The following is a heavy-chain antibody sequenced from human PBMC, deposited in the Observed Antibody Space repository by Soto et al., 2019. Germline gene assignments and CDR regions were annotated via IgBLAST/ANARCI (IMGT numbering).Heavy chain of an antibody. CDR2: IIPIFGTA. CDR1: GGTFSSYA. D-gene: IGHD4-17*01. Sequence: SVKVSCKASGGTFSSYAISWVRQAPGQGLEWMGGIIPIFGTANYAQKFQGRVTITADESTSTAYMELSSLRSEDTAVYYCARGGIYGDRDYYYYGMDVWGQGTTVTVSS. V-gene: IGHV1-69*13. CDR3: ARGGIYGDRDYYYYGMDV. J-gene: IGHJ6*02.